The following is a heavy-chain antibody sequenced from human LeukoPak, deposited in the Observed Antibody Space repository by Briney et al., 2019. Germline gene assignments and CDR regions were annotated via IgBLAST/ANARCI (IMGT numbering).Heavy chain of an antibody. D-gene: IGHD3-22*01. V-gene: IGHV3-74*01. Sequence: GGSLRLSCAASGSTFSTYWMHWVRQASGKGLMWVSRINSDGRSTSYADSVRGRFTISRDNAKNTLYLQMNSLRAEDTAVYYCARDRKGSGSIDYWGQGTLVTVSS. J-gene: IGHJ4*02. CDR3: ARDRKGSGSIDY. CDR2: INSDGRST. CDR1: GSTFSTYW.